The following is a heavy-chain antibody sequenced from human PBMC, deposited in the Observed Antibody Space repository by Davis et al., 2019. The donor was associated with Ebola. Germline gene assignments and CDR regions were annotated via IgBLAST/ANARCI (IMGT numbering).Heavy chain of an antibody. J-gene: IGHJ2*01. CDR3: ARDKKAAAGLRGYFDL. D-gene: IGHD6-13*01. CDR2: IWYDGSNK. V-gene: IGHV3-33*08. Sequence: PGGSLRLSCAASGFTFSSYAMHWVRQAPGKGLEWVAVIWYDGSNKYYADSVKGRFTISRDNSKNTLYLQMNSLRAEDTAVYYCARDKKAAAGLRGYFDLWGRGTLVTVSS. CDR1: GFTFSSYA.